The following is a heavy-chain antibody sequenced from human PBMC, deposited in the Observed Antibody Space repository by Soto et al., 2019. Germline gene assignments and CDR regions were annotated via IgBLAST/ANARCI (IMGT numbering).Heavy chain of an antibody. J-gene: IGHJ3*02. V-gene: IGHV1-18*01. CDR1: GGTFSSYA. CDR2: ISAYNGNT. CDR3: ARPKDSSGYYYGAFDI. D-gene: IGHD3-22*01. Sequence: QVQLVQSGAEVKKPGSSVKVSCKASGGTFSSYAISWVRQAPGQGLEWMGWISAYNGNTNYAQKLQGRVTMTTDTSTSTAYMELRSLRSDDTAVYYCARPKDSSGYYYGAFDIWGQGTMVTVSS.